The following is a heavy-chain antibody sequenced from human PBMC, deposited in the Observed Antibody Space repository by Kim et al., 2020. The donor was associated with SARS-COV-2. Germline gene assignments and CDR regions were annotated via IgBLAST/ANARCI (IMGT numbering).Heavy chain of an antibody. CDR3: MKGGWGWIWDH. CDR1: GFTFTGYA. Sequence: GGSLRLSCTTSGFTFTGYAMSWVRQAPGKGLEWVSSIDGSDGTTYYVDSVKGRFTISRDNSKNTLYLQMSNLRADDTAVYYCMKGGWGWIWDHWGQGTPVTVSS. D-gene: IGHD2-2*03. CDR2: IDGSDGTT. V-gene: IGHV3-23*01. J-gene: IGHJ4*02.